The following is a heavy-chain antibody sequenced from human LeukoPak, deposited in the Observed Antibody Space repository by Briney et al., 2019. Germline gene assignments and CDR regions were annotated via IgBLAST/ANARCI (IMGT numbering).Heavy chain of an antibody. J-gene: IGHJ4*02. CDR1: GYSISSGYY. Sequence: SETLSLTCAVSGYSISSGYYWGWIRQPPGKGLEWIGSIYHSESTYYNPSLKSRVTISVDTSKNQFSLKLSSVTAADTAVYYCARHIRGYCSSTSCGLDYWGQGTLVTVSS. V-gene: IGHV4-38-2*01. CDR2: IYHSEST. CDR3: ARHIRGYCSSTSCGLDY. D-gene: IGHD2-2*01.